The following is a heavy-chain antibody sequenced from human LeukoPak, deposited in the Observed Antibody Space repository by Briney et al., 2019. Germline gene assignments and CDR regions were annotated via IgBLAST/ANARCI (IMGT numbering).Heavy chain of an antibody. V-gene: IGHV3-33*01. Sequence: PGGSLRLSCAGSGFTFGGYDMHWFRQTPGKGLEWVAVIAYDGSRAFYADSVKGRFTISRDNSKNTMSVQMDDLRAEDTAVYYCTRYNHDHFDYWGQGTLVTVSS. CDR2: IAYDGSRA. CDR3: TRYNHDHFDY. D-gene: IGHD1-14*01. CDR1: GFTFGGYD. J-gene: IGHJ4*02.